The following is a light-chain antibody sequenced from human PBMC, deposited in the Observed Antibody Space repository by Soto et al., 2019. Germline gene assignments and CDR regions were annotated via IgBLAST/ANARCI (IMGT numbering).Light chain of an antibody. CDR3: QQRSNWPRT. Sequence: EIVLTQSPATLSVSPGERATLSCRASQSVSSSLAWYQQKPGQAPRLLIYAASTRATGIPARFSGSGSGTDFTLTISSLEPEDFAVYYCQQRSNWPRTFGQGTKVDIK. J-gene: IGKJ1*01. V-gene: IGKV3-11*01. CDR2: AAS. CDR1: QSVSSS.